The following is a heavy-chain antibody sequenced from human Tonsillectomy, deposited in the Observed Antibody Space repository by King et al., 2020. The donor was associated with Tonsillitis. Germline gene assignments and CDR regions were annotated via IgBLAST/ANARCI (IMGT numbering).Heavy chain of an antibody. CDR1: GSTFTSYS. Sequence: QLVQSGGGLVKPGGSLRLSCAVSGSTFTSYSMTWVRQAPGKGLEWVSSISSSSDFIFYADSVKGRFTISRDNAKNSLYLQMNSLRAEDTAVYYCARGGTTLGWFDPWGQGTLVTVSS. CDR3: ARGGTTLGWFDP. J-gene: IGHJ5*02. D-gene: IGHD1-26*01. CDR2: ISSSSDFI. V-gene: IGHV3-21*01.